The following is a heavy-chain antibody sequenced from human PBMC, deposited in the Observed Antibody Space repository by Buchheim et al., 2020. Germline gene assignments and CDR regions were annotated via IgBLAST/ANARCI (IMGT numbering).Heavy chain of an antibody. CDR2: INWRGDDR. CDR1: GFTFDDYG. D-gene: IGHD1-26*01. Sequence: EVHLVESGGGVVRPGGSLRLSCAASGFTFDDYGMTWVRQVPGKGLEWVSGINWRGDDRGYADSVKGRFTISRDNAKNSLYLQMDSLRAEDTDLYYCERVMVGETWDHWGQGT. V-gene: IGHV3-20*04. J-gene: IGHJ4*02. CDR3: ERVMVGETWDH.